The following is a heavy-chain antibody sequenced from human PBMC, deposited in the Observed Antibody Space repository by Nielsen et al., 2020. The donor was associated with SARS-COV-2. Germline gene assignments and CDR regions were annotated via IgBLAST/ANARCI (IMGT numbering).Heavy chain of an antibody. V-gene: IGHV3-30*03. CDR1: GFTFSSYG. J-gene: IGHJ5*02. D-gene: IGHD6-13*01. Sequence: GESLKISCAASGFTFSSYGMHWVRQAPGKGLEWVAVISYDGSNKYYADSVKGRFTISRDNSKNTLYLQMNSLRAEDTAVYYCARDLFMYSSRGDWFDPWGQGTLVTVSS. CDR3: ARDLFMYSSRGDWFDP. CDR2: ISYDGSNK.